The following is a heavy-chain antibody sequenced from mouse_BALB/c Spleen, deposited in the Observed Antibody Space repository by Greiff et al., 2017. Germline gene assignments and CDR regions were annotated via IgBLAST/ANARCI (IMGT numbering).Heavy chain of an antibody. CDR3: ARIPYGYDEEYFDY. CDR2: INPSTGYT. J-gene: IGHJ2*01. V-gene: IGHV1-7*01. CDR1: GYTFTSYW. Sequence: QVQLKQSGAELAKPGASVKMSCKASGYTFTSYWMHWVKQRPGQGLEWIGYINPSTGYTEYNQKFKDKATLTADKSSSTAYMQLSSLTSEDSAVYYCARIPYGYDEEYFDYWGQGTTLTVSS. D-gene: IGHD2-2*01.